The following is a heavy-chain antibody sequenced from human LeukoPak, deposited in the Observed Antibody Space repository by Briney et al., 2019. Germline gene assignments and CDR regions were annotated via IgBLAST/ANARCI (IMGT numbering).Heavy chain of an antibody. CDR2: ISGNNDNP. V-gene: IGHV1-18*01. CDR1: GYTFSNFG. CDR3: ARDGTSTDDY. D-gene: IGHD2-2*01. J-gene: IGHJ4*02. Sequence: AAVRVSCKTSGYTFSNFGINWVRQAPGQGLEWMGWISGNNDNPNYGQKFQGRFTVTTDSSTSTAYMELRNLTFDDTAVYYCARDGTSTDDYWGQGTLVTVSS.